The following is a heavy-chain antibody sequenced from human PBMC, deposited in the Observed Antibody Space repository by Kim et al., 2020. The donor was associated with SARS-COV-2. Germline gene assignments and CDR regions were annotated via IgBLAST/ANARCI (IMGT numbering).Heavy chain of an antibody. CDR1: GYTFTGYY. J-gene: IGHJ4*02. V-gene: IGHV1-2*02. D-gene: IGHD2-21*02. CDR2: INPNSGGT. CDR3: ARERYRSGVVVTATRTPIFDY. Sequence: ASVKVSCKASGYTFTGYYMHWVRQAPGQGLEWMGWINPNSGGTNYAQKFQGRVTMTRDTSISTAYMELSRLRSDDTAVYYCARERYRSGVVVTATRTPIFDYWGQGTLVTVSS.